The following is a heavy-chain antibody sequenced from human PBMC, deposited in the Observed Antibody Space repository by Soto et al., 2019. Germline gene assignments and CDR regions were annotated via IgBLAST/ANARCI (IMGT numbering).Heavy chain of an antibody. Sequence: SETLSLTCTVSGGSINNNNYYWGWVRQPPGKGLEWIGSVSYTGTTYYSPSLKSRVITSIDTSRNQFSLKLASVTAADTAVYYCASQKLDVPAYYVYCGQATLVTVSS. CDR2: VSYTGTT. V-gene: IGHV4-39*01. D-gene: IGHD1-1*01. CDR1: GGSINNNNYY. J-gene: IGHJ4*02. CDR3: ASQKLDVPAYYVY.